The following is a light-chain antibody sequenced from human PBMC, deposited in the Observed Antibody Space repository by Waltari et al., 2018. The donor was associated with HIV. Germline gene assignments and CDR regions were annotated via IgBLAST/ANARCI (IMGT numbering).Light chain of an antibody. CDR3: QQLNSVPLT. CDR2: AAS. J-gene: IGKJ4*01. V-gene: IGKV1-9*01. CDR1: QGISSY. Sequence: DIQLTQSPSFLSASVGDRVPITCRASQGISSYLAWYQQKPGKAPKLLIYAASTLQSGVPSRCSGSGSGTEFTLTSSSLQPEDFATYYCQQLNSVPLTFGGGTKVEIK.